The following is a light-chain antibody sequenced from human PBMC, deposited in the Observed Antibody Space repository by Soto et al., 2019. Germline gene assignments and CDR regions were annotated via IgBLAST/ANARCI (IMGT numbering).Light chain of an antibody. CDR2: GAS. CDR1: QSVRSN. J-gene: IGKJ1*01. CDR3: QQYNSWPPWT. V-gene: IGKV3-15*01. Sequence: EIVMTQSPATLSVSAGERATLSCRAGQSVRSNLAWYQQKPGQAPRLLIYGASTRATGIPARFSGSGSGTEFTLTISSLQSEDFAVYYCQQYNSWPPWTFGQGTKVEMK.